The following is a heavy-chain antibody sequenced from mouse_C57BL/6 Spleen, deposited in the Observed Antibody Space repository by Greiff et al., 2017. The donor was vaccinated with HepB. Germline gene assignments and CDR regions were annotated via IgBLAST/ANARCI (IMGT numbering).Heavy chain of an antibody. CDR2: ISSGGSYT. CDR3: ARPTGTDAMDY. J-gene: IGHJ4*01. V-gene: IGHV5-6*01. Sequence: EVQLVESGGDLVKPGGSLKLSCAASGFTFSSYGMSWVRQTPDKRLEWVATISSGGSYTYYPDSVKGRFTISRDNAKNTLYLQMSSLKSEDTAMYYCARPTGTDAMDYWGQGTSVTVSS. CDR1: GFTFSSYG. D-gene: IGHD4-1*02.